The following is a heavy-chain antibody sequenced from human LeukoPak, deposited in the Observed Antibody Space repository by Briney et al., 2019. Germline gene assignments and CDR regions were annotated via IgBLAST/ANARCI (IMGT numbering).Heavy chain of an antibody. CDR3: AREDGDGYNSFFDY. D-gene: IGHD5-24*01. CDR1: GGSISSYY. V-gene: IGHV4-59*01. CDR2: IYYSGST. J-gene: IGHJ4*02. Sequence: SETLSLTCTVSGGSISSYYWSWIRQPPGKGLEWIGYIYYSGSTNYNPSLKSRVTISVDTSKNQFSLKLSSVTAADTAVYYCAREDGDGYNSFFDYWRQGTLVTVSS.